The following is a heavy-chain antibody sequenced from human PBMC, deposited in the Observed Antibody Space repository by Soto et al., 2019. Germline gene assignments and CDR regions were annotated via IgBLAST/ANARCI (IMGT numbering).Heavy chain of an antibody. CDR2: IVPMNGSP. V-gene: IGHV1-69*13. CDR1: GGMFYSSA. Sequence: SVKVSCKASGGMFYSSAIXWVRQAPGQGLEWMGGIVPMNGSPKYAQEFQDRVTITADASATTAYLALSGLKSEDTAVYYCTFAPNWXXXLTRYWGRGTLVXXSS. CDR3: TFAPNWXXXLTRY. D-gene: IGHD2-2*01. J-gene: IGHJ4*02.